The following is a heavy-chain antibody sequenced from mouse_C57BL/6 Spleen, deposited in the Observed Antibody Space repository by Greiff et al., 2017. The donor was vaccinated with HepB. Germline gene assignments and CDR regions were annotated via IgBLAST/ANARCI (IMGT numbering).Heavy chain of an antibody. V-gene: IGHV8-8*01. D-gene: IGHD1-1*01. CDR1: GFSLSTFGMG. Sequence: QVTLKVSGPGILQPSQTLSLTCSFSGFSLSTFGMGVGWIRQPSGKGLEWLAHIWWDDDKYYNPALKSRLTISKDTSKNQVFLKLANVDTADTATYYCARMGITTVVAPYAMDYWGQGTSVTVSS. CDR3: ARMGITTVVAPYAMDY. CDR2: IWWDDDK. J-gene: IGHJ4*01.